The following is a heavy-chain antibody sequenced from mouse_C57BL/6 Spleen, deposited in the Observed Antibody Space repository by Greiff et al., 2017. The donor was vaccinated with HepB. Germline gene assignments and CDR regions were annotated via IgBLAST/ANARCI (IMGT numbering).Heavy chain of an antibody. CDR3: ARSNFYFDY. J-gene: IGHJ2*01. CDR2: IYLGSGST. D-gene: IGHD4-1*01. V-gene: IGHV1-55*01. Sequence: QVQLQQSGAELVKPGASVKMSCKASGYTFTSYWITWVKQRPGQGLEWIGDIYLGSGSTNYNEKFKSKATLTVDTSSSTAYMQLSSLTSEDSAVYYCARSNFYFDYWGQGTTLTVSS. CDR1: GYTFTSYW.